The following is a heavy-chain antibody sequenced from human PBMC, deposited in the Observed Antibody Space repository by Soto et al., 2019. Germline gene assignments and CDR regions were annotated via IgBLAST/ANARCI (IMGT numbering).Heavy chain of an antibody. CDR3: STGLYSGYVGY. CDR1: GFTFSNAG. V-gene: IGHV3-15*07. J-gene: IGHJ4*02. Sequence: EVQLVESGGGLVKPGGSLRLSCAASGFTFSNAGMNWVRQAPGKGLEWVARIKSKTDGGTTDYAVPVKGRFTISRVDSRNTLYLQMNSVKTEETAVYYGSTGLYSGYVGYWGQGTLVSVSS. CDR2: IKSKTDGGTT. D-gene: IGHD5-12*01.